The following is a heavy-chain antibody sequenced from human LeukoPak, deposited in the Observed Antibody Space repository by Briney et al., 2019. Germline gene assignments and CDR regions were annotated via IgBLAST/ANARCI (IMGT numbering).Heavy chain of an antibody. Sequence: GGSLRLSCGASGFTVSSNYMSWVRQAPGKGLEWVSAISGSGGSTYYADSVKGRFTISRDNSKNTLYLQMNSLRAEDTAVYYCAKDLSGGDYGGNSGYFDYWGQGTLVTVSS. CDR3: AKDLSGGDYGGNSGYFDY. CDR2: ISGSGGST. J-gene: IGHJ4*02. CDR1: GFTVSSNY. V-gene: IGHV3-23*01. D-gene: IGHD4-23*01.